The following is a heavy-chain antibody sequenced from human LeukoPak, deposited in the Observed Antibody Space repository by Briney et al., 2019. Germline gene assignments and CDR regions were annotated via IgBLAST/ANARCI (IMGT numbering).Heavy chain of an antibody. V-gene: IGHV5-51*01. D-gene: IGHD1-26*01. J-gene: IGHJ4*02. CDR3: ARSAPVVVGEEYFDY. Sequence: GESLKISCKGSGYSFTSYWIGWVRQMPGKGLEWMGIIYPGDSDTRYSPSFQGQVTISADKSISTAYLQWSSLKASDTAMYYCARSAPVVVGEEYFDYWGQGTLVTVSS. CDR1: GYSFTSYW. CDR2: IYPGDSDT.